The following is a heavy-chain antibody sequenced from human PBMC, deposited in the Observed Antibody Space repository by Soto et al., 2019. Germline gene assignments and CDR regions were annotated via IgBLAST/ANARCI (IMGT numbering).Heavy chain of an antibody. CDR1: GYTFTGYY. Sequence: ASEKVSCKASGYTFTGYYMHWVRQAPGQGLEWMGWINPNSGGTNYAQKFQGRVTMTRDTSISTAYMELSRLRSDDTAVYYCARERTRYYDILTGYYDESGFDPWGQGTLVTVSS. CDR2: INPNSGGT. D-gene: IGHD3-9*01. CDR3: ARERTRYYDILTGYYDESGFDP. V-gene: IGHV1-2*02. J-gene: IGHJ5*02.